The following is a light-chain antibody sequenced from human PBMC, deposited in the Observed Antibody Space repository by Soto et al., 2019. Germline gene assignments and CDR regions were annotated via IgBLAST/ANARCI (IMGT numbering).Light chain of an antibody. CDR1: QSVRSSS. Sequence: EIVLTQSPGTLSLSAGERDTRXXRASQSVRSSSFAWYQQKPGQATRLXXYAPSTRATGIPDRFSGSGSGTDFTLTISRLEPEEFAVYYCQPYQIGTPQAFGQGTKVDI. CDR2: APS. V-gene: IGKV3-20*01. J-gene: IGKJ1*01. CDR3: QPYQIGTPQA.